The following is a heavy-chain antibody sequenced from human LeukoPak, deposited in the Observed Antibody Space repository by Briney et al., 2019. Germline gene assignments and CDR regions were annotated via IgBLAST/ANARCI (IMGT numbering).Heavy chain of an antibody. D-gene: IGHD1-20*01. CDR1: GFTFSSYS. CDR3: ARDSITGTKGDY. V-gene: IGHV3-21*01. Sequence: PGGSLRLSCAASGFTFSSYSMNWVRQAPGKGLEWVSSISSSSSYIYYADSVKGRFTISRDNAKNSLYLQMNSLRAEDTAVYYCARDSITGTKGDYWGQGTLVTVSS. CDR2: ISSSSSYI. J-gene: IGHJ4*02.